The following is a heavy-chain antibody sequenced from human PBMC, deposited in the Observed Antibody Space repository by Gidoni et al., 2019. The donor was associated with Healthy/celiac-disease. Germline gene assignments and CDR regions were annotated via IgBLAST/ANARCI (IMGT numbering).Heavy chain of an antibody. V-gene: IGHV5-51*03. CDR1: GYSFTSYW. J-gene: IGHJ6*02. D-gene: IGHD2-15*01. CDR2: NYPGDSDT. CDR3: ARPEDYYYGMDD. Sequence: VQSGAEVKKPGESLKSYCKGSGYSFTSYWLGWVRQMPGKGLEWMGINYPGDSDTRYSPSFQCQVTISADKSIIPAYLQWSSLKASYTAMYYCARPEDYYYGMDDWGQGTTVTVSS.